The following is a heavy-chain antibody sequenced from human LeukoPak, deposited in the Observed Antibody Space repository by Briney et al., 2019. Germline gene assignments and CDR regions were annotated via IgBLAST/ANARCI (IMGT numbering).Heavy chain of an antibody. CDR3: AKDLDGGNSDY. CDR1: GVTFSSYG. V-gene: IGHV3-30*18. Sequence: GGSLRLSCAASGVTFSSYGMHWVRQAPGKGLEWVAVISYDGSNKYYADSVKGRFTISRDNSKNTLYLQMNSLRAEDTAVYYCAKDLDGGNSDYWGQGTLVTVSS. CDR2: ISYDGSNK. D-gene: IGHD4-23*01. J-gene: IGHJ4*02.